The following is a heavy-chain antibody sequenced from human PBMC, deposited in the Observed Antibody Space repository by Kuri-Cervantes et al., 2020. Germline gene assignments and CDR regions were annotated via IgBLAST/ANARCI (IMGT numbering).Heavy chain of an antibody. CDR3: ARVVEWGSGSYYNYFDYYYYMDV. V-gene: IGHV1-46*01. CDR1: GYTFTSYY. J-gene: IGHJ6*03. D-gene: IGHD3-10*01. CDR2: INPSGGST. Sequence: ASVKVSCKASGYTFTSYYMHWVRQAPGQGLEWTGIINPSGGSTSYAQKFQGRVTMTRDTSTSTVYMELSSLRSEDTAVYYCARVVEWGSGSYYNYFDYYYYMDVWGKGTTVTVSS.